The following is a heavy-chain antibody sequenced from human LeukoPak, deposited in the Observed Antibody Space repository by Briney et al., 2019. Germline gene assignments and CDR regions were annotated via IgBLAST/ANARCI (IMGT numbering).Heavy chain of an antibody. J-gene: IGHJ4*02. V-gene: IGHV3-30-3*01. D-gene: IGHD4-11*01. CDR3: ARAPSTVTGTEGDY. CDR1: GFTFSSYA. CDR2: ISYDGSNK. Sequence: GGSLRLSCAASGFTFSSYAMHWVSQAPGKGLEWVAVISYDGSNKYYADSVKGRFTISRDNSKNTLYLQMNSLRAEDTAVYYCARAPSTVTGTEGDYWGQGTLVTVSS.